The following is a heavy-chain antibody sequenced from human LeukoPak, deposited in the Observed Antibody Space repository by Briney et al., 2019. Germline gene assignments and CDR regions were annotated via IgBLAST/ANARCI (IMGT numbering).Heavy chain of an antibody. V-gene: IGHV1-18*01. CDR1: GYTFTSYG. CDR2: ISAYNGNT. Sequence: ASVKDSCKASGYTFTSYGISWVRQAPGQGLEWMGWISAYNGNTNYAQKLQGRVTTTTDTSTSTAYMELRSLRSDDTAVYYCAGQRAVGATRAPFDYWGQGTLVTVSS. D-gene: IGHD1-26*01. J-gene: IGHJ4*02. CDR3: AGQRAVGATRAPFDY.